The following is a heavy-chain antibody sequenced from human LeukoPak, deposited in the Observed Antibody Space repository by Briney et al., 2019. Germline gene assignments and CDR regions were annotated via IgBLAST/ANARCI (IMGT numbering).Heavy chain of an antibody. Sequence: SQTLSLTCAISGDSVSSNSAAWSWIKQSPSRGLEWLGRTYYRSKWYNDYAVSVKSRITINPDTSKNQFSLQLNSVTPEDTAVYYCARSSRIAVADVWGQGTLVTVSS. CDR2: TYYRSKWYN. CDR1: GDSVSSNSAA. J-gene: IGHJ4*02. D-gene: IGHD6-19*01. CDR3: ARSSRIAVADV. V-gene: IGHV6-1*01.